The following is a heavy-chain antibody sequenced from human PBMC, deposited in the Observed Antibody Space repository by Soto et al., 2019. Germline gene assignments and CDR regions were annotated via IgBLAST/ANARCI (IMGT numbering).Heavy chain of an antibody. J-gene: IGHJ4*02. CDR2: ISAYNGNT. CDR3: ARDSEPRGIAAAGNWVY. V-gene: IGHV1-18*01. Sequence: GASVKVSCKASGYTFTSYVISWVRQAPGQGLEWMGWISAYNGNTNYAQKLQGRVTMTTDTSTSTAYMELRSLRSDDTAVYYCARDSEPRGIAAAGNWVYWGQGTLVTVSS. D-gene: IGHD6-13*01. CDR1: GYTFTSYV.